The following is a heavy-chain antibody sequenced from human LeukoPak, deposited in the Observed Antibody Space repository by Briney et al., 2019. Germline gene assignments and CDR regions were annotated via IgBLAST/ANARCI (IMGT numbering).Heavy chain of an antibody. D-gene: IGHD2-21*02. CDR2: MHGGNGNT. J-gene: IGHJ4*02. V-gene: IGHV1-2*02. Sequence: ASVRVSCKASGYKFISHYLQWVRQPPGLGHEWMGGMHGGNGNTRYAEKFEGRVTMTRDTSTSTAYMDLSSLTSDDTAVYYCAREGSYCVGGDCYSFDFWGQGTLVTVSS. CDR1: GYKFISHY. CDR3: AREGSYCVGGDCYSFDF.